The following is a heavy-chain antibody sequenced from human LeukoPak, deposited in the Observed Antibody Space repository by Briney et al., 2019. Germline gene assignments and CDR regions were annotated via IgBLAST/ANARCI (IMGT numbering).Heavy chain of an antibody. CDR2: IRTTAEGAKYA. V-gene: IGHV3-48*02. CDR1: GFSFTDYP. D-gene: IGHD2-8*01. Sequence: GGSLRLSCATSGFSFTDYPMNWVRQAPGKGLEWISNIRTTAEGAKYAYYADSVKGRFTISRDNAKNSLYLQMNSLGDEDTAVYYCARDLVYGGPASNYYYYGMDVWGQGTTVTVSS. J-gene: IGHJ6*02. CDR3: ARDLVYGGPASNYYYYGMDV.